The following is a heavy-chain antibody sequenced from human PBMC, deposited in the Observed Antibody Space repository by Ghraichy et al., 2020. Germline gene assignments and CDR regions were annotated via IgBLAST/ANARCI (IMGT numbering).Heavy chain of an antibody. CDR1: GFTPRGER. J-gene: IGHJ6*02. D-gene: IGHD4-23*01. CDR2: ITSSRRTI. CDR3: ARGSKVVRFYYYDGMDV. Sequence: GESLNISCGGAGFTPRGERRKWVRQSPGRGLEWGSHITSSRRTIFYADSVKGRFTISRDNAQNSLYLQMNSLRDEDTAEYYCARGSKVVRFYYYDGMDVWGQGTTVTVAS. V-gene: IGHV3-48*02.